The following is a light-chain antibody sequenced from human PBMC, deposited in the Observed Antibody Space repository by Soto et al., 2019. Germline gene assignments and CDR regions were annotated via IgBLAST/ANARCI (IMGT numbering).Light chain of an antibody. Sequence: EIVMTQSPATLAVSPGERAILSCRASKSVNNNLAWYQQKPGQAPRLLIYGASTRATGIPARFSGSGSGTEFTLSIISLQSEDLAIYYCQQYNNWPPLTFGGGTKVEI. V-gene: IGKV3-15*01. CDR3: QQYNNWPPLT. CDR2: GAS. CDR1: KSVNNN. J-gene: IGKJ4*01.